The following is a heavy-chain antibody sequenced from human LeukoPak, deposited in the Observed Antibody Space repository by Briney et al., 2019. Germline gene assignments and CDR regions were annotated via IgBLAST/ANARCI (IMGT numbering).Heavy chain of an antibody. D-gene: IGHD2-2*03. CDR3: ARDVDIVVVGDY. Sequence: GASVKVSCKASGYTFTSYGISWVRQAPGQGLEWMGWISAYNGNTNYAQKLRGRATMTTDTSTSTAYMELRSLRSDDTAVYYCARDVDIVVVGDYWGQGTLVTVSS. J-gene: IGHJ4*02. CDR1: GYTFTSYG. CDR2: ISAYNGNT. V-gene: IGHV1-18*01.